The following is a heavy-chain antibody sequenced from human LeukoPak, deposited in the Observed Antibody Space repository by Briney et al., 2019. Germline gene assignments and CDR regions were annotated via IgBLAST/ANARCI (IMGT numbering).Heavy chain of an antibody. Sequence: GGSLRLSCAASGFTFSSYSMNWVRQAPGKGLEWVSYISSSSSTIYYADSVKGRFTISRDNAKNSLYLQMNSLRAEDTAVYYCARDLRRFLEWLTPPYYFDYWGQGTLVTVSS. CDR1: GFTFSSYS. V-gene: IGHV3-48*01. J-gene: IGHJ4*02. D-gene: IGHD3-3*01. CDR2: ISSSSSTI. CDR3: ARDLRRFLEWLTPPYYFDY.